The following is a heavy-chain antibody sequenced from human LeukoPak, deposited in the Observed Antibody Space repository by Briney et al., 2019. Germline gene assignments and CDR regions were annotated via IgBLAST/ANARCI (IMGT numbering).Heavy chain of an antibody. D-gene: IGHD1-26*01. CDR2: ISIDGSTT. J-gene: IGHJ4*02. CDR3: ARDRGSGSYDY. V-gene: IGHV3-74*01. CDR1: GFTLSSYW. Sequence: GGSLRLSCAVSGFTLSSYWMHWVRQAPGKGGVWVSRISIDGSTTNYADSVKGRFTISRDNAKNTLYLQMNSLRAEDTAVYYCARDRGSGSYDYWGQGTLVTVSS.